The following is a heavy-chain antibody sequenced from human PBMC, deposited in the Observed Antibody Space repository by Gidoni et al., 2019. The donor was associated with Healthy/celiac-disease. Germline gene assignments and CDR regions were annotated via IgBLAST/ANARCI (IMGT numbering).Heavy chain of an antibody. Sequence: QVQLQESGPGLVKPSQTLSLTCTVSGRSIRSGGYYWSWIRQHPGKGLEWIGYIYYSGSTYYNPSLKSRVTISVDTSKNQFSLKLSSVTAADTAVYYCARSRFLEWDPDYYYGMDVWGQGTTVTVSS. CDR3: ARSRFLEWDPDYYYGMDV. D-gene: IGHD3-3*01. J-gene: IGHJ6*02. CDR2: IYYSGST. CDR1: GRSIRSGGYY. V-gene: IGHV4-31*03.